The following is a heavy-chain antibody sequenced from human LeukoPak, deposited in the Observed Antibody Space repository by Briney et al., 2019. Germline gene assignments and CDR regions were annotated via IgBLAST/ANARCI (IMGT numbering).Heavy chain of an antibody. J-gene: IGHJ5*02. Sequence: SQTLSLTCTVSGGSISSGSYYWSWIRQPAGKGLEWIGRIYTSGSTNYNPSLKSRVTMSVDTSKNQFSLKLSSVTAADTAVYYCARRSTYGGWFDPWGQGTLVTVSS. CDR2: IYTSGST. V-gene: IGHV4-61*02. D-gene: IGHD4-17*01. CDR3: ARRSTYGGWFDP. CDR1: GGSISSGSYY.